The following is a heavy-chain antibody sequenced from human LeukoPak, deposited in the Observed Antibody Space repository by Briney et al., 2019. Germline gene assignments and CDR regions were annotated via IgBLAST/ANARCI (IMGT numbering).Heavy chain of an antibody. V-gene: IGHV4-34*01. D-gene: IGHD6-13*01. J-gene: IGHJ6*02. CDR2: INHSGST. Sequence: SETLSLTCAVYGGSLSGYYWSWIRQPPGKGLEWIGEINHSGSTNYNPSLKSRVTISVDTSKNQFSLKLSSVTAADTAVYYCASGVYSSSDYYYYGMDVWGQGTTVTVSS. CDR1: GGSLSGYY. CDR3: ASGVYSSSDYYYYGMDV.